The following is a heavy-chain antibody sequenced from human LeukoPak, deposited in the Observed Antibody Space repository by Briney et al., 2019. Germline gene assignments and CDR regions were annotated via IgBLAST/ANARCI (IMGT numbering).Heavy chain of an antibody. CDR1: GYTFTGYY. CDR3: ATTAFLEWEGPWGTGFDY. CDR2: INPNSGGT. Sequence: ASVKVSCKASGYTFTGYYMHWVRQAPGQGLEWMGWINPNSGGTNYAQKFQGRVTMTRDTSISTAYMELSRLRSDDTAVYYCATTAFLEWEGPWGTGFDYWGQGTLVTVSS. V-gene: IGHV1-2*02. D-gene: IGHD3-3*02. J-gene: IGHJ4*02.